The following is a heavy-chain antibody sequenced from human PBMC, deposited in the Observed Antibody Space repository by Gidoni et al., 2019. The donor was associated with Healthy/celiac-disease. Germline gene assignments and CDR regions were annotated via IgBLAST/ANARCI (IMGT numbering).Heavy chain of an antibody. Sequence: QVQLQESGPGLVKPSQTLSLTCTVSGGPIRSGCYYWSWIRQHPGKGLEWIGYIYYSGRTYYNPSLKSRVTISVDTSKNQFSLKLRSVTAADTAVYYCAREITGDPRDYYSGMDVWGQGTTVTVSS. CDR2: IYYSGRT. CDR1: GGPIRSGCYY. J-gene: IGHJ6*02. CDR3: AREITGDPRDYYSGMDV. V-gene: IGHV4-31*03. D-gene: IGHD7-27*01.